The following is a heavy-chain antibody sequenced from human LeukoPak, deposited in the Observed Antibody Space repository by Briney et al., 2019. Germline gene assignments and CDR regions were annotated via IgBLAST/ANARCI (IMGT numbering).Heavy chain of an antibody. D-gene: IGHD3-22*01. CDR1: DDSITMYY. CDR3: ARANSYDGSGHYYEFAY. V-gene: IGHV4-59*01. Sequence: SETLSLTCSVSDDSITMYYWTWIRQPPGKGLEWIGYVDHTGSTNFNPSLNGRVSISRDTTNNLFSLRLRSVTAADTAVYYCARANSYDGSGHYYEFAYWGQGTLVTVSS. J-gene: IGHJ4*02. CDR2: VDHTGST.